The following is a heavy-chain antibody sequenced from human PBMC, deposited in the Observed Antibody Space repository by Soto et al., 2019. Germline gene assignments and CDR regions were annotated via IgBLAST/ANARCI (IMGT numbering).Heavy chain of an antibody. J-gene: IGHJ4*02. D-gene: IGHD3-10*01. CDR3: ATYYYGSGSLPIF. CDR2: ISSSGDST. Sequence: GGSLRLSCAASGFTFSRNDMTWVRQAPGKGLEWVSGISSSGDSTYYTDSVKGRSISRDNSKNTLFLQLNSLRAEDTAVYYCATYYYGSGSLPIFWGQGTLVTVSS. CDR1: GFTFSRND. V-gene: IGHV3-23*01.